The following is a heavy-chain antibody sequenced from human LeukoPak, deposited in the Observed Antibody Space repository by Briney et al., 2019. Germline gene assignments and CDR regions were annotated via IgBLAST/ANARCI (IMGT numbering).Heavy chain of an antibody. CDR3: ARITIFGVVRRDY. Sequence: PSETLSLTCTVSGGSISSGSYYWSWIRQPAGKGLEWIGRIYTSGSTNYNPSLKSRVTISVDTSKNQFSLKLSSVTAADTAVYYCARITIFGVVRRDYWGQGTLVTVSS. CDR1: GGSISSGSYY. J-gene: IGHJ4*02. CDR2: IYTSGST. D-gene: IGHD3-3*01. V-gene: IGHV4-61*02.